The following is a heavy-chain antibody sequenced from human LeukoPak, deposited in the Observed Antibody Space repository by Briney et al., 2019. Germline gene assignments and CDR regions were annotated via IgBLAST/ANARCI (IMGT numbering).Heavy chain of an antibody. CDR2: IYYSGSA. J-gene: IGHJ5*02. CDR3: ARDSISYYYGSRGFDP. Sequence: SETLSLTCTVSGGSISSYYWSWIRQPPGKGLEWIGYIYYSGSANYNPSLKSRVTISADTSKNQFSLKLSSVTAADTAVYYCARDSISYYYGSRGFDPWGQGTLVTVSS. V-gene: IGHV4-59*01. D-gene: IGHD3-10*01. CDR1: GGSISSYY.